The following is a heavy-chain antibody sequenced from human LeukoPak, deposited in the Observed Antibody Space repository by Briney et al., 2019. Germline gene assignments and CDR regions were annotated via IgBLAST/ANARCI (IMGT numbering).Heavy chain of an antibody. V-gene: IGHV3-48*01. Sequence: PGGSLRLSCVVSGFTLKSYSMNWVRQAPGKGLEWVSYISSSSSTIYYTDSVEGRFTISRDNAKSSLYLQMNSLRAEDTAVYYCARDSDPLDYRSSPFDYWGQGTLVTVSS. CDR3: ARDSDPLDYRSSPFDY. D-gene: IGHD4-4*01. J-gene: IGHJ4*02. CDR1: GFTLKSYS. CDR2: ISSSSSTI.